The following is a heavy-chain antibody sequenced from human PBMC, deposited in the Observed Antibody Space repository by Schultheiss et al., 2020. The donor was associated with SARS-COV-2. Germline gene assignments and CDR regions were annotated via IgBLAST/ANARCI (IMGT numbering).Heavy chain of an antibody. J-gene: IGHJ4*02. CDR2: ISSGSSYI. V-gene: IGHV3-21*01. CDR1: GFTFSSYT. Sequence: GESLKISCAASGFTFSSYTMNWVRQAPGKGLEWVSSISSGSSYIYYADSVKGRFTISRDNAKNSLYLQMNSLRAEDTAVYYCARGIHAWGSRRVLDYWGQGTLVTVSS. D-gene: IGHD7-27*01. CDR3: ARGIHAWGSRRVLDY.